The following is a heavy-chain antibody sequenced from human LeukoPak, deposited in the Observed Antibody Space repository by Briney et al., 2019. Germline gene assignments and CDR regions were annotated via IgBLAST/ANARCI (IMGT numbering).Heavy chain of an antibody. Sequence: GGSLRLSCAASGFTVSSTYMSWVRQAPGKGLEWVSVIYSGGNIYYIDSVKGRFTISRDISKNTLYLQMNSLRAEDTAVYFCASRHCSGGGCYFAGADPFDYWGQGTLVTVSS. CDR2: IYSGGNI. CDR1: GFTVSSTY. D-gene: IGHD2-15*01. V-gene: IGHV3-53*01. J-gene: IGHJ4*02. CDR3: ASRHCSGGGCYFAGADPFDY.